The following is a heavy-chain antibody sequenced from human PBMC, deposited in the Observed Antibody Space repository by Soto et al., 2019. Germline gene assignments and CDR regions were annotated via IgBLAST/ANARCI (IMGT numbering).Heavy chain of an antibody. V-gene: IGHV1-69*01. Sequence: QVQLVQSGAEVKKPGSSVKVSCKASGGTFSSYAISWVRQAPGQGLEWMGGIIPIFGTANYAQKFQGRVTITADGSTSTAYMELSSLRSEDTAVYYWARGGRAYYYYYYGMDVWGQGTTATVSS. J-gene: IGHJ6*02. CDR1: GGTFSSYA. CDR3: ARGGRAYYYYYYGMDV. CDR2: IIPIFGTA.